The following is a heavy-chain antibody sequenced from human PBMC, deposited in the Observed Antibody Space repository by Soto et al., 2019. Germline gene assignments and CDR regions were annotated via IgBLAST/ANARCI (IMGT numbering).Heavy chain of an antibody. J-gene: IGHJ3*02. D-gene: IGHD3-10*01. CDR2: VVVGSGNT. CDR3: AAETIGAYAFDI. V-gene: IGHV1-58*01. Sequence: SVKVSCKASGFTFTSSAVQWVRQARGQRLEWIGWVVVGSGNTNYAQKFQERVTITRDMSTSTAYMELSSLRSEDTAVYYCAAETIGAYAFDIWGQGTMVTVSS. CDR1: GFTFTSSA.